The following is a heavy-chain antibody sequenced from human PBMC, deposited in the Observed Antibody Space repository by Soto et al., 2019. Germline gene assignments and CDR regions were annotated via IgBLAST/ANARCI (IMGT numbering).Heavy chain of an antibody. D-gene: IGHD6-13*01. V-gene: IGHV3-73*01. CDR3: TRHPPYSSPDPGWFKS. J-gene: IGHJ5*01. CDR1: GFTFSGSA. CDR2: IRSKANSYAT. Sequence: PGGSLRLSCAASGFTFSGSAMHWVPQASGKGLEWVGRIRSKANSYATAYAASVKGRFTISRDDSKNTAYLQMNSRKTEATAVYYRTRHPPYSSPDPGWFKSWGQGTLVTVSS.